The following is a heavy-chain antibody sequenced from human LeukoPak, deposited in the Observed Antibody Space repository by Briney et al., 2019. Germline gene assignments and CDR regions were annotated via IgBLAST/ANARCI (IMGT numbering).Heavy chain of an antibody. CDR2: ISAYNGNT. J-gene: IGHJ4*02. CDR1: GYTFTSYG. V-gene: IGHV1-18*01. CDR3: ASGDCSSTSCYFSLDY. D-gene: IGHD2-2*01. Sequence: GASVKVSCKASGYTFTSYGISWVRQAPGQGLEWMGWISAYNGNTNYAQKLQGRVTMTTDTSTSTAYMELRSLRSDDTAVYYCASGDCSSTSCYFSLDYWGQGTLVTVSS.